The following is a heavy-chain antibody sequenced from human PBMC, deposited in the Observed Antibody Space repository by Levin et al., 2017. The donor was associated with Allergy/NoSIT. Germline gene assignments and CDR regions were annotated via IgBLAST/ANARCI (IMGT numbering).Heavy chain of an antibody. CDR1: GFTFSSYG. J-gene: IGHJ1*01. Sequence: GGSLRLSCAASGFTFSSYGMHWVRQAPGKGLEWVAVISYDGSNKYYADSVKGRFTISRDNSKNTLYLQMNSLRAEDTAVYYCATQVDTAMVTQHWGQGTLVTVSS. V-gene: IGHV3-30*03. D-gene: IGHD5-18*01. CDR3: ATQVDTAMVTQH. CDR2: ISYDGSNK.